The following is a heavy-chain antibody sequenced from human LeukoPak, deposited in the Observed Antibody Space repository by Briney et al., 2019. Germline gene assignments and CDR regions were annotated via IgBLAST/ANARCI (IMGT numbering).Heavy chain of an antibody. CDR2: IKEDGSEK. V-gene: IGHV3-7*05. CDR1: GFTFSDNW. J-gene: IGHJ4*02. CDR3: ARDRETWYFDF. Sequence: QAGGSLRLSCAASGFTFSDNWMSWVRQAPGKGLEWVANIKEDGSEKNYVDSVKGRFTISRDNAKNSLYLQMNSLRAEDTAVYYCARDRETWYFDFWGQGTLVTVSS.